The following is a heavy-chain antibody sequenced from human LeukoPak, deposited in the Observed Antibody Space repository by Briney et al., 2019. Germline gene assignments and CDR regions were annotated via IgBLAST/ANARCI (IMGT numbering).Heavy chain of an antibody. CDR3: TRGYYYDSSAQDPPLNYYYYYYYMDV. CDR1: GGTFSSYA. J-gene: IGHJ6*03. D-gene: IGHD3-22*01. CDR2: IIPIFGTA. V-gene: IGHV1-69*01. Sequence: SVKVSCKASGGTFSSYAISWVRQAPGQGLEWMGGIIPIFGTANYAQKFQGRVTITADESTSTAYMELSSLRSEDTAVYYCTRGYYYDSSAQDPPLNYYYYYYYMDVWGKGTTVTVSS.